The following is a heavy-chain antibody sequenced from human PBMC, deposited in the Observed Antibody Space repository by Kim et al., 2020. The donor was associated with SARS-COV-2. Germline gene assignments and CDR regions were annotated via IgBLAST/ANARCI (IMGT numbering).Heavy chain of an antibody. CDR1: GGSISSYY. CDR3: ARTDDYYYYGMDV. Sequence: SETLSLTCTVSGGSISSYYWSWIRQPPGKGLEWIGYIYYSGSTNYNPSLKSRVTISVDTSKNQFFLKLSSVTAADTAVYYCARTDDYYYYGMDVWGQGTTVTVSS. V-gene: IGHV4-59*08. CDR2: IYYSGST. J-gene: IGHJ6*02.